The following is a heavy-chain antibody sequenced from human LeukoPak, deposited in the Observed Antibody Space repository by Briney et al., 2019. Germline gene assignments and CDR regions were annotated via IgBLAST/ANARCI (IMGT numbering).Heavy chain of an antibody. D-gene: IGHD3-22*01. CDR2: IKSKTDGGTT. Sequence: GGSLRLSCAASGFTFSNAWMSWVRQAPGKGLEWVGRIKSKTDGGTTDYAAPVKGRFSISRDDSKNTLYLQMNSLQTEDTAVYYCTTEYYYDSSGYYAGGYYFDYWGQGTLVTVSS. CDR3: TTEYYYDSSGYYAGGYYFDY. J-gene: IGHJ4*02. V-gene: IGHV3-15*01. CDR1: GFTFSNAW.